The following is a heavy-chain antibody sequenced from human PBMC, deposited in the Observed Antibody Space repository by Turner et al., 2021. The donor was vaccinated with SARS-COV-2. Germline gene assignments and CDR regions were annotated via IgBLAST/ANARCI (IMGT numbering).Heavy chain of an antibody. CDR2: IWYDGSNK. D-gene: IGHD6-19*01. J-gene: IGHJ4*02. Sequence: QVQLVESGGGVVQPGRSLRLSCAESVFTFSSYGCHWVRQAPGKWLEWVAFIWYDGSNKYYADSVKCRFTISRDNSKNTLYLQMNSLRAEDTAVYFCARPIPSYSSGWYGCYFDYWGQGTLVTVSS. V-gene: IGHV3-33*01. CDR3: ARPIPSYSSGWYGCYFDY. CDR1: VFTFSSYG.